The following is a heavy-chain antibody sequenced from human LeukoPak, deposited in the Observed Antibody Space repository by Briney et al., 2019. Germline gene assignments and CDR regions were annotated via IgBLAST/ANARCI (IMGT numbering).Heavy chain of an antibody. D-gene: IGHD3-22*01. CDR3: ARAYDRFYYYYMDV. CDR2: ITHSGGT. CDR1: GGSFSGYS. Sequence: PSETLSLTCAVFGGSFSGYSWTWIRQPPGKGLEWIGEITHSGGTDYTPSLKSRVTISVDTSKNQFSLKLSSVTAADTAVYFCARAYDRFYYYYMDVWGKGTTVTISS. J-gene: IGHJ6*03. V-gene: IGHV4-34*01.